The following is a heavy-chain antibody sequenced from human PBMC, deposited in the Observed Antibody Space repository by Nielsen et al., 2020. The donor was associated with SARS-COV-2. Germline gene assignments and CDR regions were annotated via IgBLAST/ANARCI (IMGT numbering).Heavy chain of an antibody. D-gene: IGHD3-9*01. Sequence: SETLSLTCAVSGDSISKNDWLSWVRQPPGKGLEWIGEVDHSGSTNYNPSLRSRVTISVDKSKNQISLKLSSVTAADTAVYYCARSGNILTGYYNVHYYYGLDVWGQGTTVTVSS. CDR3: ARSGNILTGYYNVHYYYGLDV. CDR2: VDHSGST. J-gene: IGHJ6*02. V-gene: IGHV4-4*02. CDR1: GDSISKNDW.